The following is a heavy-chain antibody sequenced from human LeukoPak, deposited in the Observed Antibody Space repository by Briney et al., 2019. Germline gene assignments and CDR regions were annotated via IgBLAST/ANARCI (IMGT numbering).Heavy chain of an antibody. V-gene: IGHV3-23*01. Sequence: GGSLRLSCAASGFTFSSYAMSWVRQAPGKGLEWVSAISGSGGSTYYADSVKGRFTISRDNAKNSLYLQMNSLRAEDTAVYYCARETGLSEDYYFDYWGQGTLVTVSS. CDR3: ARETGLSEDYYFDY. J-gene: IGHJ4*02. CDR2: ISGSGGST. D-gene: IGHD1-26*01. CDR1: GFTFSSYA.